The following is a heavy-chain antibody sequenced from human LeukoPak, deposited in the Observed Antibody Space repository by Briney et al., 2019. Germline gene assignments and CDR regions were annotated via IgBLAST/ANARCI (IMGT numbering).Heavy chain of an antibody. V-gene: IGHV3-30*18. J-gene: IGHJ4*02. D-gene: IGHD3-10*01. CDR1: GFTFSGYG. CDR2: ISYDGSNT. CDR3: AKALKWFGELLYEVDY. Sequence: GGSLRLSCAASGFTFSGYGMHWVRQAPGKWLEWVPVISYDGSNTYYADFVKGRFTISRDNSKHTLYLQMNSLRAEDTAVYYCAKALKWFGELLYEVDYWGQGTLVTVSS.